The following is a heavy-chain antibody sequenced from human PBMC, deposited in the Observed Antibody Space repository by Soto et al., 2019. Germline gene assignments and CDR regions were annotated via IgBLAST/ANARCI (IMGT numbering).Heavy chain of an antibody. CDR3: AKGSEGRVYGMDV. CDR1: GYTFTGYY. V-gene: IGHV1-2*04. J-gene: IGHJ6*02. D-gene: IGHD3-10*01. CDR2: INPDTGGT. Sequence: QVQLVQSGAEVKKPGASVKVSCKASGYTFTGYYIHWVRQAPGQGLEWMGWINPDTGGTNDAQKFQGWVTMTRDTSISTAYMELSRLKSDDTAVYYCAKGSEGRVYGMDVWGQGTTVTVSS.